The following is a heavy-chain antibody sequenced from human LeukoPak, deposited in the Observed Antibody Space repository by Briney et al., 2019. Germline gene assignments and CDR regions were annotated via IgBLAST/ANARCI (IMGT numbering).Heavy chain of an antibody. V-gene: IGHV3-23*01. CDR3: AKSTMIVVVIVDAFDI. CDR1: GFTFSSYA. D-gene: IGHD3-22*01. Sequence: GGSLRLSCAASGFTFSSYAMSWVRQAPGKGLEWVSAISGSGGSTYYADSVKGRFTISRDNSKNTLYLQMNSLRAEDTGVYYCAKSTMIVVVIVDAFDIWGQGTMVTVSS. J-gene: IGHJ3*02. CDR2: ISGSGGST.